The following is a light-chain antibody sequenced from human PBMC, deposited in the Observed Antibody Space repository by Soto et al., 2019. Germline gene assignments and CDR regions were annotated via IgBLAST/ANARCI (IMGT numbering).Light chain of an antibody. Sequence: EIVLTQSPATLSLSPGERATLSCRASQSVSSYLAWYQQKPGQAPRLLIYDASNRATGIPARFSGSGSGTDFTLTISSLEPEDFAVYYCQSGVTFGQGTRLESK. V-gene: IGKV3-11*01. CDR2: DAS. J-gene: IGKJ5*01. CDR3: QSGVT. CDR1: QSVSSY.